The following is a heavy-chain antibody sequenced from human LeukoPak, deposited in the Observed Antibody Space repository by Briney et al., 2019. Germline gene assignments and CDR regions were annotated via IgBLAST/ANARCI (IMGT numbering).Heavy chain of an antibody. D-gene: IGHD3-10*02. CDR1: GDSISSYY. CDR2: IYYSGNT. Sequence: SETLSLTCTVSGDSISSYYWSWIRQPPGKGLEWIGYIYYSGNTDYNPSLKSRVAISVDTSKNQFSLKLSSVTAADTAVYYCARSTGSTMFIDYWGQGTLVTVSS. V-gene: IGHV4-59*01. CDR3: ARSTGSTMFIDY. J-gene: IGHJ4*02.